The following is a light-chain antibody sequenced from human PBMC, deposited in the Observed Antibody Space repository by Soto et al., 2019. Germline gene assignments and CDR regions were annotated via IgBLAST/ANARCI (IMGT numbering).Light chain of an antibody. CDR2: EVS. CDR3: SSYTSSNTLYV. Sequence: QSALTQPASVSGSPGQSITISCTGTSSDVGGYNYVSWYQQHPGKAPKLIIYEVSNRPAGVSNRFSGSKSGDTASLTISGLHAGDEADYFCSSYTSSNTLYVFGTGTKVTVL. J-gene: IGLJ1*01. CDR1: SSDVGGYNY. V-gene: IGLV2-14*01.